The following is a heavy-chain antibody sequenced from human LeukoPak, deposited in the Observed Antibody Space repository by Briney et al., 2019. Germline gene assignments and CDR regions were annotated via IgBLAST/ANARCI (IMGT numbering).Heavy chain of an antibody. CDR2: ISGGGGST. D-gene: IGHD2-15*01. V-gene: IGHV3-23*01. CDR3: AKDLGCSGGSCYLGCGDY. CDR1: GFTFSSYA. J-gene: IGHJ4*02. Sequence: GGSLRLSCAASGFTFSSYAMSWVRQAPGKGLEWVSPISGGGGSTYYADSVKGRFTISRDNSKNTLYLQMNSLRAEDTAVYYCAKDLGCSGGSCYLGCGDYWGQGTLVTVSS.